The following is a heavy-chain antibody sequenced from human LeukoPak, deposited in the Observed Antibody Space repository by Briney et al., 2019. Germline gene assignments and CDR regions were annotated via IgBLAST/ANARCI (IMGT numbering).Heavy chain of an antibody. Sequence: GSSVKVSCKASGGTFSSYAISWVRQAPGQGLEWMGGIIPIFGTANYAQKFQGRVTITADESTSTAYMELSSLRSEDTAVYYCARPYSSGRAYYCYYMDVWGKGTTVTVSS. V-gene: IGHV1-69*01. J-gene: IGHJ6*03. CDR2: IIPIFGTA. CDR1: GGTFSSYA. CDR3: ARPYSSGRAYYCYYMDV. D-gene: IGHD6-19*01.